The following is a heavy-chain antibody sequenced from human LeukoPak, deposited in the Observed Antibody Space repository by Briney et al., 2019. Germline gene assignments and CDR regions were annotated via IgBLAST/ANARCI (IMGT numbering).Heavy chain of an antibody. CDR3: AKDFHRLGEFDAFDI. D-gene: IGHD3-16*01. CDR1: GFTFSSHW. J-gene: IGHJ3*02. Sequence: PGGSLRLSCAASGFTFSSHWMHWVRQAPGKGLVWVSRIDYDGINTNYADSVKGRFTISRDNAKNSLYLQMNSLRAEDTALYYCAKDFHRLGEFDAFDIWGQGTMVTVSS. CDR2: IDYDGINT. V-gene: IGHV3-74*01.